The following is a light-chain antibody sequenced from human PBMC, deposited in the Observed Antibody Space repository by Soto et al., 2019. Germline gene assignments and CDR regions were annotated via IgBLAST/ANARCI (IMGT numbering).Light chain of an antibody. CDR1: QSISNW. CDR2: KAS. CDR3: QQYSTYPIT. J-gene: IGKJ5*01. V-gene: IGKV1-5*03. Sequence: DIQMTQSPSTLSASVGDRVTITCRASQSISNWLAWYQQKPGKAPKVLIYKASSLESGVPSRFSGSGSGTEFTVTISSLQPDDFATYYCQQYSTYPITFGQGTRLEIK.